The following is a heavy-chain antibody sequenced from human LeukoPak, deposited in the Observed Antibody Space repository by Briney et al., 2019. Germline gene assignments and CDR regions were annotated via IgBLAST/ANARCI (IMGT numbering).Heavy chain of an antibody. CDR1: GYTLTELS. CDR2: FDPEDGET. Sequence: ASVSVSFKVSGYTLTELSMHWGRQAPGKGVEWMGGFDPEDGETIYAQKFQGRVTMTEDTSTDTAYMELSSLRSEDTAVYYCAILPIRVGATFLLAFDYWGQGTLVTVSS. D-gene: IGHD1-26*01. J-gene: IGHJ4*02. V-gene: IGHV1-24*01. CDR3: AILPIRVGATFLLAFDY.